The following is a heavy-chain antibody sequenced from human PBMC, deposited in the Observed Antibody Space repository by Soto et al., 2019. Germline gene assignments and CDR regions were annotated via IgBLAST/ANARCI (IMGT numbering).Heavy chain of an antibody. J-gene: IGHJ5*02. CDR1: GGTFSSYA. V-gene: IGHV1-18*01. Sequence: ASVKVSCKASGGTFSSYAISWVRQAPGQGLEWMGWISAYNGNTNYAQKLQGRVTMTTDTSTSTAYMELRSLRSDDTAVYYCAREEGTYYDFWSGYYPGNWFDPWGQGTLVTVSS. CDR2: ISAYNGNT. CDR3: AREEGTYYDFWSGYYPGNWFDP. D-gene: IGHD3-3*01.